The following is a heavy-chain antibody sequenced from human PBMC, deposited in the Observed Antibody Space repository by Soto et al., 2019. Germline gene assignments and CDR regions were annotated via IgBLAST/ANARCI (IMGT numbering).Heavy chain of an antibody. D-gene: IGHD3-3*01. Sequence: SVKVSCKASGFTFTSSAVQWVRQARGQRLEWIGWIVVGSGNTNYAQKFQERVTITRDMSTSTAYMELSSLRSEDTAVYYCARDAAYDFWSGRYYYMDVWGKGTTVTVSS. CDR1: GFTFTSSA. CDR3: ARDAAYDFWSGRYYYMDV. CDR2: IVVGSGNT. V-gene: IGHV1-58*01. J-gene: IGHJ6*03.